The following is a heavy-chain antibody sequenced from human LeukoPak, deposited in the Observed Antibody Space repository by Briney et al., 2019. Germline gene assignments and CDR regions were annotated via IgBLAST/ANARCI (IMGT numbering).Heavy chain of an antibody. Sequence: QPGGSLRLSCAASGFTFSSYAMSWVRQAPGKGLEWVSAISGSGGSTYYADSVKGRFTISRDNSKNTLYLQMNSLRAEDTAVYYCAKNVRDLRFLEWAYYFDYWGQGTLVTVSS. CDR1: GFTFSSYA. J-gene: IGHJ4*02. CDR2: ISGSGGST. V-gene: IGHV3-23*01. CDR3: AKNVRDLRFLEWAYYFDY. D-gene: IGHD3-3*01.